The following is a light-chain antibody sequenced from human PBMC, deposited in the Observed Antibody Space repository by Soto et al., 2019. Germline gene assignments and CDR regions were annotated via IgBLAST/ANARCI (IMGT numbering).Light chain of an antibody. CDR2: SAS. CDR1: QGLSNY. Sequence: DIQLTQSPSVLSASVGDTVTITCRASQGLSNYLAWYQQKPWKAPDLLIYSASTLQSGVPSRFSGSGSETEFTLTVSSLQPEDFATYYCQQLNAYPHSFGGGTKVDIK. J-gene: IGKJ4*01. V-gene: IGKV1-9*01. CDR3: QQLNAYPHS.